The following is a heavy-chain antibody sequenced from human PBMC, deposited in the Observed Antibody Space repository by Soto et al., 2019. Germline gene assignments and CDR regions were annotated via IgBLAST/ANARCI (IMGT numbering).Heavy chain of an antibody. CDR3: ATGPQADYAFDI. D-gene: IGHD2-8*02. V-gene: IGHV4-34*01. CDR2: INHSGST. Sequence: NPSETLSLTCAVYGGSFSGYYWSWIRQPPGKGLEWIGEINHSGSTNYNPSLKSRVTISVDTSKNQFSLKLSSVTAADTAVYYCATGPQADYAFDIWGQGTMVTVSS. J-gene: IGHJ3*02. CDR1: GGSFSGYY.